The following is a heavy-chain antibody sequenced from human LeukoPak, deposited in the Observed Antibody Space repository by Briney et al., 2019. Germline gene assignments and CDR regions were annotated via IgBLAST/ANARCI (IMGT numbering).Heavy chain of an antibody. J-gene: IGHJ6*02. D-gene: IGHD6-6*01. Sequence: SQTLSLTCAISGDSVSSNSATWNWIRQSPSRGLGWLGRTYYRSKWYNDYGLSVKGRITINPDTSKDQFSLLLDSVTPGDTAVYYCARQSSSSSHYHGMDVWGQGTTVTVSS. CDR3: ARQSSSSSHYHGMDV. CDR2: TYYRSKWYN. CDR1: GDSVSSNSAT. V-gene: IGHV6-1*01.